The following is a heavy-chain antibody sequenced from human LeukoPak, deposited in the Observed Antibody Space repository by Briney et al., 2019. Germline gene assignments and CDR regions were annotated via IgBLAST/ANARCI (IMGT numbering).Heavy chain of an antibody. D-gene: IGHD4-17*01. J-gene: IGHJ4*02. CDR3: ARDYGDYLDY. Sequence: GGSLRLSCAASGFTFSSYEMNWVRQAPGKGLEWVSCISSSGSTIYYADSVKGRFTISRDNAKNSLYLQMNSLRAEDTAVYYCARDYGDYLDYWGQGTLVTVSS. CDR2: ISSSGSTI. V-gene: IGHV3-48*03. CDR1: GFTFSSYE.